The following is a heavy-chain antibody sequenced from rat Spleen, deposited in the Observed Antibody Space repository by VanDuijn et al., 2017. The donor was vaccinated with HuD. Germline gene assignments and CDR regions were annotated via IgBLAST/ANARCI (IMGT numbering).Heavy chain of an antibody. Sequence: EVQLVESDGGLVQPGRSLKLSCAASGFTFSDYYMAWVRQAPTKGLEWVATISYDGSSTYYRDSVKGRFTISRDNAKSTLYLQMDSLRSEDTATYYCARLYYYSSFDYWGQGVMVTVSS. V-gene: IGHV5-29*01. CDR2: ISYDGSST. CDR3: ARLYYYSSFDY. D-gene: IGHD1-2*01. J-gene: IGHJ2*01. CDR1: GFTFSDYY.